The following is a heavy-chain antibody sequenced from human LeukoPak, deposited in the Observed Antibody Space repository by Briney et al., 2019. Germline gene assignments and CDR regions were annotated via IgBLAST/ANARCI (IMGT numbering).Heavy chain of an antibody. CDR1: GGSFSGYY. CDR2: INHSGST. CDR3: ARGGYRLRFLEWSPAGWFDP. Sequence: SETLSLTCAVYGGSFSGYYWSWIRQPPGKGLEWIGEINHSGSTNYNPSLKSRVTISVDTSKNQFSLKLSSVTAADTAVYYCARGGYRLRFLEWSPAGWFDPWGQGTLVTVSS. D-gene: IGHD3-3*01. V-gene: IGHV4-34*01. J-gene: IGHJ5*02.